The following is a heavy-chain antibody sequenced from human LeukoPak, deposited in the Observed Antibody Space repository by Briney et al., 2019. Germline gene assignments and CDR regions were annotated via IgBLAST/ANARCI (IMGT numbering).Heavy chain of an antibody. J-gene: IGHJ4*02. V-gene: IGHV3-21*01. CDR1: GFTFSSYS. D-gene: IGHD6-13*01. CDR2: ISSSSSYI. Sequence: GGSLRLSCAASGFTFSSYSMNWVRQAPGKGLEWVSSISSSSSYIYYADSVKGRFTIPRDNAKNSLYLQMNSLRAEDTAVYYCARGEIAAAFDYWGQGTLVTVSS. CDR3: ARGEIAAAFDY.